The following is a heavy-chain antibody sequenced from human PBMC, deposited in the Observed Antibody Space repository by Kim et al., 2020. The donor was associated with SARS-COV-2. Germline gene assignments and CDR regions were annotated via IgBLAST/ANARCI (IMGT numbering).Heavy chain of an antibody. Sequence: IYYADSVKGRFTISRDNAKNSLYLQMNSLRAEDTAVYYCARDNYYWYFDLWGRGTLVTVSS. CDR3: ARDNYYWYFDL. V-gene: IGHV3-48*03. CDR2: I. J-gene: IGHJ2*01.